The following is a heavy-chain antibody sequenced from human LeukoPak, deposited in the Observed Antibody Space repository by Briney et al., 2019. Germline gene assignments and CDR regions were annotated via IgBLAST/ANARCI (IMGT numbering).Heavy chain of an antibody. V-gene: IGHV4-39*01. CDR3: ARTHSGSYYGLDY. D-gene: IGHD1-26*01. Sequence: SETLSLTCTVSGGSISSSGFYWGWIRQPPGKGLEWIGSIYYTGGTYYNPSLKSRVTISVDTSKNQLSLKLSSVSAADTAVYYCARTHSGSYYGLDYWGQGTLVTVSS. J-gene: IGHJ4*02. CDR2: IYYTGGT. CDR1: GGSISSSGFY.